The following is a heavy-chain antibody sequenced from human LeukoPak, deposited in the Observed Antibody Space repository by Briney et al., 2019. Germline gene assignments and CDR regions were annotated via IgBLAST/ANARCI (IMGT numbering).Heavy chain of an antibody. CDR3: ARARGDIVVVVAARDDAFDI. V-gene: IGHV4-59*01. J-gene: IGHJ3*02. CDR2: IYYSGST. D-gene: IGHD2-15*01. CDR1: GGSISSYY. Sequence: PSETLSLTCTVSGGSISSYYWSWIRQPPGKGLEWIGYIYYSGSTNYNPSLKSRVTISVDTSKNQFSLKLSSVTAADTAVYYCARARGDIVVVVAARDDAFDIWGQGTMVTVSS.